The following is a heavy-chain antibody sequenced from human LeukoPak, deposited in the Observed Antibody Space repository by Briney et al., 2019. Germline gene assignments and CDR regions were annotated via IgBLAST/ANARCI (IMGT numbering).Heavy chain of an antibody. J-gene: IGHJ4*02. CDR3: ARDLSATWYSLAF. Sequence: GGSLRLSCVGAGFSNTDYGMSWVRQVPGKGLEWVSGIDWSGQASEYADSVKGRFIISRDNAENSLYLQMNSLRPEDTGLYYCARDLSATWYSLAFWGQGTLVTVSS. D-gene: IGHD2-15*01. CDR1: GFSNTDYG. CDR2: IDWSGQAS. V-gene: IGHV3-20*04.